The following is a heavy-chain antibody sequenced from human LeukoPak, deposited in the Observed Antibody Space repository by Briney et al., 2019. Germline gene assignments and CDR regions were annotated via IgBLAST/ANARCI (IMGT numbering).Heavy chain of an antibody. CDR3: ARDAGITGPIDY. D-gene: IGHD1-7*01. V-gene: IGHV1-2*02. CDR2: INPNSGGT. CDR1: GYTFAGYY. J-gene: IGHJ4*02. Sequence: ASVTVSCKASGYTFAGYYMHWVRQAPGQGLEWMGWINPNSGGTNYAQKFQGRVTMTRDTSISTAYMELSRLRSDDTAVYYCARDAGITGPIDYWGEGTLVTVSS.